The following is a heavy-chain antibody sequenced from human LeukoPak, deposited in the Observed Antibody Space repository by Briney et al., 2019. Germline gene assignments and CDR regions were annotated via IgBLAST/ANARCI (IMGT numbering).Heavy chain of an antibody. CDR1: GYTFTGYY. D-gene: IGHD2-8*01. CDR2: INPNSGGT. V-gene: IGHV1-2*02. CDR3: ARVNIVLRVRAALDY. J-gene: IGHJ4*02. Sequence: ASVKVSCKASGYTFTGYYMHWVRQAPGQGLEWMGWINPNSGGTNYAQKFQGRVTMTRDTSISTAYMELSRLRSEYTAVYYCARVNIVLRVRAALDYWRQGTLVTVSA.